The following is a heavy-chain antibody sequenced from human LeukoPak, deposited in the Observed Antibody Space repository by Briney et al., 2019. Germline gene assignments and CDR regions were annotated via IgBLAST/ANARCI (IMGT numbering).Heavy chain of an antibody. J-gene: IGHJ4*02. Sequence: GGSLRLSCAASGFTFSSYSMNWVRQAPGKGLEWVSVIYSGGSTYYADSVKGRFTISRDNSKNTLYLQMNSLRAEDTAVYYCARGGDGYDSSGYYYGYFDYWGQGTLVTVSS. D-gene: IGHD3-22*01. CDR2: IYSGGST. V-gene: IGHV3-53*01. CDR3: ARGGDGYDSSGYYYGYFDY. CDR1: GFTFSSYS.